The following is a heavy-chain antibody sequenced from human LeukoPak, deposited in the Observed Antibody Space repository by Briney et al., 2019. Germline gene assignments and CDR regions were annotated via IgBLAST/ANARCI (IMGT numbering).Heavy chain of an antibody. CDR3: ARGGCSGGSCYNYYYYGMDV. V-gene: IGHV3-20*04. Sequence: GGSLRLSCAASGFTFDDYGMSWVRQAPGKGLEWVSGINWNGGSTGYADSVKGRFTISRDNAKSSLYLQMNSLRAEDTALYCCARGGCSGGSCYNYYYYGMDVWGQGTTVTVSS. CDR2: INWNGGST. CDR1: GFTFDDYG. D-gene: IGHD2-15*01. J-gene: IGHJ6*02.